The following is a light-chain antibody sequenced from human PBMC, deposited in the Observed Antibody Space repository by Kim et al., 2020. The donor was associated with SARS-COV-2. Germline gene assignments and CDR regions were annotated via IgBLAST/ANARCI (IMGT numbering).Light chain of an antibody. V-gene: IGKV1-5*03. CDR2: KAS. J-gene: IGKJ1*01. Sequence: DIQMTQSPSTLSASVGDRVTITCRASQGVSDWLAWYQQKPGKPPKLLIYKASKLEDGVPSRFSATESGTEFTLTINSLQPDDYATYYGQQSDSGARAFGEGTKVDIK. CDR3: QQSDSGARA. CDR1: QGVSDW.